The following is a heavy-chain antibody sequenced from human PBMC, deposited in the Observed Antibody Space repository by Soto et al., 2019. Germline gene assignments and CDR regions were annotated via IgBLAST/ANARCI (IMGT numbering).Heavy chain of an antibody. V-gene: IGHV3-23*01. CDR1: GFTFSTYA. CDR2: ISGGGGST. CDR3: AKELRGSYYDRSGYVPD. J-gene: IGHJ4*02. D-gene: IGHD3-22*01. Sequence: GGSLRLSCAASGFTFSTYAMSWVRQAPGKGLEWVSSISGGGGSTYYADSVKGRFTISRDNSKNTLYLQMNSLRAEDTAIYYCAKELRGSYYDRSGYVPDWGQGTQVTVSS.